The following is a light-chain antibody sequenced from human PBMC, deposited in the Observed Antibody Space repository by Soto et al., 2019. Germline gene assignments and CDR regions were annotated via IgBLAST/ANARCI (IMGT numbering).Light chain of an antibody. J-gene: IGKJ4*01. Sequence: MTQSPSSLSASVGDRVTITCRASQSINSYLNWYQQKPGQAPRLLIYGASTRATGIPARFSGSGSGTEFTLTITSLQSEDFAVYYCQQYNNWPPLTFGGGTKVEIK. CDR2: GAS. CDR3: QQYNNWPPLT. V-gene: IGKV3-15*01. CDR1: QSINSY.